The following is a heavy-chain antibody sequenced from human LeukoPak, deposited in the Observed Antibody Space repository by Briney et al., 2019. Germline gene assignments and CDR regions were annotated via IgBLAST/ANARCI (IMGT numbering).Heavy chain of an antibody. CDR1: GGTLSSYY. CDR2: IYTSGST. V-gene: IGHV4-4*07. Sequence: SETLSLTCTVSGGTLSSYYWNWIRQPAGNRLEWVGGIYTSGSTNYNPSLESRGTMFVDTCKNQFSLKLSSVTAADTAVYYCASRPTQDYGDFNWFDPWGQGTLVTVSS. CDR3: ASRPTQDYGDFNWFDP. J-gene: IGHJ5*02. D-gene: IGHD4-17*01.